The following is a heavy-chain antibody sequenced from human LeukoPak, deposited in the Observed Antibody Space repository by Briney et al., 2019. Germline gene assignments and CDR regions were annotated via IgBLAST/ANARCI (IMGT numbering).Heavy chain of an antibody. D-gene: IGHD6-19*01. CDR1: GFSLSTSGVG. CDR3: ANRRGTSGWSEGYFDY. Sequence: ESGPTLVNPTQTLTLTCTFSGFSLSTSGVGVGWIRQPPGKAPEWLALIYWDDDKRYSPSLKNRLTITKDTSKNQVVLTMTNVDPLDTATYYCANRRGTSGWSEGYFDYWGQGTLVTVSS. V-gene: IGHV2-5*02. CDR2: IYWDDDK. J-gene: IGHJ4*02.